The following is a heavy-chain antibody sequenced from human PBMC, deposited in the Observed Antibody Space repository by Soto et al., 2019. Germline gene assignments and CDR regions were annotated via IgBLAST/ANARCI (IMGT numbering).Heavy chain of an antibody. J-gene: IGHJ6*02. D-gene: IGHD3-3*01. CDR3: ARDPNYDFWSGYRNKEGTYGMDV. Sequence: GGSLRLSCAASGFAFSGYEMNWVRQAPGRGLEWVSYISSGGSNIYYADSVKGRFTISRDNAKNSLYLQMNSLRAEDTAVYYCARDPNYDFWSGYRNKEGTYGMDVWGQGPTVTVS. CDR2: ISSGGSNI. V-gene: IGHV3-48*03. CDR1: GFAFSGYE.